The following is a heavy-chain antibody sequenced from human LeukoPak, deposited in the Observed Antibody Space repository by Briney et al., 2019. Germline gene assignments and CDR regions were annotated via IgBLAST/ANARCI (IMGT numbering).Heavy chain of an antibody. D-gene: IGHD4-17*01. J-gene: IGHJ2*01. CDR2: ISYDGGNN. CDR1: GFTFSNYA. Sequence: GGSLRLSCAASGFTFSNYAMHWVRQAPGKGLEWVAIISYDGGNNYFADSVKGRFTISRDNSKNTLYLQMNSLRAEDTAVYYCAKDRTTVSYWYFDLWGRGTLVTVSS. CDR3: AKDRTTVSYWYFDL. V-gene: IGHV3-30-3*01.